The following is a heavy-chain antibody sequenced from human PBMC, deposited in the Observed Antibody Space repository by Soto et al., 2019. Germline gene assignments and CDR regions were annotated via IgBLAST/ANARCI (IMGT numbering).Heavy chain of an antibody. V-gene: IGHV3-21*04. CDR1: GFTFNSYS. CDR3: AKGRSYHYYYGVDV. CDR2: ISSFSNYM. J-gene: IGHJ6*02. Sequence: GGSLRLSCAVSGFTFNSYSMNWVRQAPGKGLEWVSSISSFSNYMYYTDSVKGRFTISRDNARNSLYLQMNSLRAEDTALYYCAKGRSYHYYYGVDVCGQRTTVTVSS.